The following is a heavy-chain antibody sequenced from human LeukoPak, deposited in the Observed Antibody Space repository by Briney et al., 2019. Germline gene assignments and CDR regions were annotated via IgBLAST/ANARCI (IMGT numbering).Heavy chain of an antibody. CDR2: ISGSGGST. D-gene: IGHD5-18*01. J-gene: IGHJ4*02. V-gene: IGHV3-23*01. CDR3: AKDRRGYSYGLYFDY. Sequence: PGGSLRLSCAASGFTFSSYAMSWVRQAPGKGLEWVSAISGSGGSTYYADSVKGRFTISRDNSKNTLYLQMNSLRAEDTAVYYCAKDRRGYSYGLYFDYWGQGTLVTVSS. CDR1: GFTFSSYA.